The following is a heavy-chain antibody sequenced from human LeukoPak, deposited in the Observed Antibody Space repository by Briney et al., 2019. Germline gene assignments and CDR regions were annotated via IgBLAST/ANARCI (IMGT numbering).Heavy chain of an antibody. CDR3: ARDYGGNSYAFDI. CDR2: IYSGGST. D-gene: IGHD4-23*01. Sequence: PGGSLRLSCAASGFTVSSNYMSWVRQAPGKGLEWVSVIYSGGSTYYADSVKGRFTISRDNSKNTLYLQMNSLRAEDTAVYYCARDYGGNSYAFDIWGQGTMVTVSS. V-gene: IGHV3-53*01. J-gene: IGHJ3*02. CDR1: GFTVSSNY.